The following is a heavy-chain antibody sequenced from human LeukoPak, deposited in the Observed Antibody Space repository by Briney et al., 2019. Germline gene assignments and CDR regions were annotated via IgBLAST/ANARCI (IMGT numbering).Heavy chain of an antibody. Sequence: PSETLSLTCTVSGGPIGTYYWSWVRQSPGTGLEWIGYIYVTGTRYNPYLQNRVTISVDRSRNQFFLKMTSVTAADTAVYYCARHIGGGIEDMDVWGRGTKVTVSS. D-gene: IGHD3-16*02. CDR2: IYVTGT. CDR3: ARHIGGGIEDMDV. V-gene: IGHV4-59*08. CDR1: GGPIGTYY. J-gene: IGHJ6*03.